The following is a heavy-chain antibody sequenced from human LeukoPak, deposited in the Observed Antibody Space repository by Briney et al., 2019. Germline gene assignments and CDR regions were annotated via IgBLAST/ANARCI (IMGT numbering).Heavy chain of an antibody. Sequence: GGSLRLSCAASGFTFSSYAMSWVRQAPGKGLEWVSAIRGSGGSTYYADSVKGRFTISRDNSKNTLYLQMNSLRAEDTAVYYCAAVLGVISSSVDYWCQGTLVTVSA. D-gene: IGHD3-10*01. CDR3: AAVLGVISSSVDY. CDR1: GFTFSSYA. J-gene: IGHJ4*02. V-gene: IGHV3-23*01. CDR2: IRGSGGST.